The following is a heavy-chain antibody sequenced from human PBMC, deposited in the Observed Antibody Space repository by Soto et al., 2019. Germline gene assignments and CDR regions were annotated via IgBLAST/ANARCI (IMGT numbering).Heavy chain of an antibody. V-gene: IGHV1-3*01. Sequence: ASVKVSCKASGYTFTRYTMNWVRQAPGQRLEWMGWINPDNGNTKSSQKFQDRVIITRDTSGSTAYMDLSSLRSEDKAVYYCARGIATGQLDPWGQGTLVTVSS. CDR3: ARGIATGQLDP. J-gene: IGHJ5*02. CDR2: INPDNGNT. CDR1: GYTFTRYT. D-gene: IGHD2-15*01.